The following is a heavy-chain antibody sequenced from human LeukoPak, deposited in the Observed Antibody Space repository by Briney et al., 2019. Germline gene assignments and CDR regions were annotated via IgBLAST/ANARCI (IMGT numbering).Heavy chain of an antibody. J-gene: IGHJ4*02. V-gene: IGHV3-21*01. Sequence: GGSLRLSCAASGFTFSSSTMHWVRQAPGKGLEWVSSISDSSSYIYYADSLKGRFTISRDNAKNSLYLQMNSLRAEDTAVYYCASDLWLVGATYLPDQFDYWGQGTLVTVSS. CDR2: ISDSSSYI. CDR1: GFTFSSST. D-gene: IGHD1-26*01. CDR3: ASDLWLVGATYLPDQFDY.